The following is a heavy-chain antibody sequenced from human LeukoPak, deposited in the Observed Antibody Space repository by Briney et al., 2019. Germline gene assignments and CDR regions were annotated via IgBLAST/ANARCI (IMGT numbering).Heavy chain of an antibody. V-gene: IGHV4-34*01. Sequence: SETLSLTCAVYGGSFSGYYWSWIRQPPGKGLEWIGEINHSGSTNYNPSLKSRVTISVDTSKNQFSLKLSSVTAADTAVYYCASSARWLPNDYWGRGTLVTVSS. J-gene: IGHJ4*02. CDR1: GGSFSGYY. CDR3: ASSARWLPNDY. D-gene: IGHD5-24*01. CDR2: INHSGST.